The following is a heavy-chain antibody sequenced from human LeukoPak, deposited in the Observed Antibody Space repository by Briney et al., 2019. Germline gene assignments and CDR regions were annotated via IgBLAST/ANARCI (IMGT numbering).Heavy chain of an antibody. CDR1: GFTFSSYS. CDR2: ISSRRAI. V-gene: IGHV3-48*02. Sequence: GGSLRLSWAASGFTFSSYSMNWVRQAAGKGLGWVGYISSRRAIYYADCLKGRFTIYRDNATTSMYLQMNSLRDEDTAVYYCARAYCGGDCYFRSYYGMDVWGQGTTVTVSS. CDR3: ARAYCGGDCYFRSYYGMDV. D-gene: IGHD2-21*02. J-gene: IGHJ6*02.